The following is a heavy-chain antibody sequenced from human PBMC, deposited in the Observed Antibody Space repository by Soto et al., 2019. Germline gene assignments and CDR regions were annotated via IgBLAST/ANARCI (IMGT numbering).Heavy chain of an antibody. D-gene: IGHD2-21*01. V-gene: IGHV2-5*01. J-gene: IGHJ4*02. CDR2: VFWNDDK. CDR1: GFSFGVSGVG. Sequence: QITLKESGPTLVKPTQTLTLTCTSSGFSFGVSGVGVGWIRQPPGRAPEWLGLVFWNDDKRYSTSLESRLTLTKDTSNNQVVLTVTNLYPGDTGTYYCARAYTYDFDHWGQGTLVTVSS. CDR3: ARAYTYDFDH.